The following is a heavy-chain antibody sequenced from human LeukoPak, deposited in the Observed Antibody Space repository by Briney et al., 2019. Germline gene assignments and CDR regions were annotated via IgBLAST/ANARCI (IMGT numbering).Heavy chain of an antibody. Sequence: GESLQISCKGSGYSFTSYWIGWLRQMPGKGLEWMGIIYPGDSDTRYSPSFQGQVTISADKSISTAYLQWSSLKASDTAMYYCARLDIVVVTAIPSAFDIWGQGTMVTVSS. CDR2: IYPGDSDT. V-gene: IGHV5-51*01. D-gene: IGHD2-21*02. CDR3: ARLDIVVVTAIPSAFDI. CDR1: GYSFTSYW. J-gene: IGHJ3*02.